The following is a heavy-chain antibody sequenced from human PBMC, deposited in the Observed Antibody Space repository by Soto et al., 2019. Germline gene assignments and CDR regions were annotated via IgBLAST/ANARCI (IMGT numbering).Heavy chain of an antibody. Sequence: QVQLVQSGAEVKRPGSSVKVSCKASGGTFSSYPISWVRQAPGQGLEWMGGTNGNLGTGNYAQKFRGRLTITTDISTTTAYMELSSLTSEDTAVYYCARRDSHGFFRYFDNWGQGTPVTVSS. J-gene: IGHJ4*02. V-gene: IGHV1-69*06. D-gene: IGHD3-10*01. CDR1: GGTFSSYP. CDR2: TNGNLGTG. CDR3: ARRDSHGFFRYFDN.